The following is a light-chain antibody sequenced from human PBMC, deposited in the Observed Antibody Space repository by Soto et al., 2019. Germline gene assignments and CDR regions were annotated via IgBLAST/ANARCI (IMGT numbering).Light chain of an antibody. CDR3: QQYGNSPQT. CDR1: QSVSSN. Sequence: EIVMTQSPATLSVSPGERATLSCRANQSVSSNLAWYQQKPGQAPRLLIYGASSRATGIPNRFSGSGSGTDFTLTISRLEPEDFAVYYCQQYGNSPQTFGQGTKVDIK. J-gene: IGKJ1*01. V-gene: IGKV3-20*01. CDR2: GAS.